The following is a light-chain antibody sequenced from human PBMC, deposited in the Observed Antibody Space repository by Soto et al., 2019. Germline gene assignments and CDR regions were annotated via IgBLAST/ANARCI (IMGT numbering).Light chain of an antibody. Sequence: EIVLTQSPGTLSLSPGERATPSCWASQSVASTYLGWYQQKPGQAPRLLIYGASSRATGIPDRFSGSGSGTDFTLTISRLEPEDFALYYCQQYAGSPTFGQGTRLEIK. V-gene: IGKV3-20*01. CDR3: QQYAGSPT. CDR1: QSVASTY. J-gene: IGKJ5*01. CDR2: GAS.